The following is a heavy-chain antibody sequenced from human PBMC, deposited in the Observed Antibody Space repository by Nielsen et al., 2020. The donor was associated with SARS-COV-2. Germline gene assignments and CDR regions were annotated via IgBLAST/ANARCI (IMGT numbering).Heavy chain of an antibody. J-gene: IGHJ6*03. V-gene: IGHV4-61*01. CDR1: GGSVSSGSYY. CDR2: ISYSGST. CDR3: ARGLMSGTPDFYYSYMDV. D-gene: IGHD1-7*01. Sequence: SETLSLTCTVSGGSVSSGSYYWSWIRQPPGKGLEWIGNISYSGSTNYNPSLKSRVTISVDTSKNQFSLKLRSVTAADTAVYFCARGLMSGTPDFYYSYMDVWDKGSTVTVSS.